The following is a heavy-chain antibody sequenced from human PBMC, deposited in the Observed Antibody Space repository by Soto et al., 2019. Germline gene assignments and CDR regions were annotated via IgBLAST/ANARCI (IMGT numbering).Heavy chain of an antibody. CDR3: AKVAPSISILWGFDH. D-gene: IGHD2-21*01. CDR1: GFTFSNYG. CDR2: ISHDGNKE. J-gene: IGHJ4*02. Sequence: GGSLRLSCAASGFTFSNYGIHWVRQAPGKGLEWVAVISHDGNKEYYADSVKGRFTVSRDNSKKTVYLQMNSLRAEDTAMYYCAKVAPSISILWGFDHWGTGTLVTVFS. V-gene: IGHV3-30*18.